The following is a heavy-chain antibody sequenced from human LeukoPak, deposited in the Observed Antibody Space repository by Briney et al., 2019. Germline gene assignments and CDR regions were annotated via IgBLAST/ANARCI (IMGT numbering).Heavy chain of an antibody. V-gene: IGHV4-39*07. J-gene: IGHJ4*02. CDR1: GGSISSSSYY. D-gene: IGHD3-22*01. CDR2: IYYSGST. CDR3: ARSYDSSGYYYGFES. Sequence: SETLSLTCTVSGGSISSSSYYWGWIRQPPGKGLEWIGSIYYSGSTYYNPSLKSRVTFSIDTSRNQFSLNLNSVTAADTAVYYCARSYDSSGYYYGFESWGQGTLVTVSS.